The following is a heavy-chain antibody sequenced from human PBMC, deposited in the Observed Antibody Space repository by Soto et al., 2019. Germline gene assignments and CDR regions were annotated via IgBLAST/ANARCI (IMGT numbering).Heavy chain of an antibody. V-gene: IGHV3-15*01. CDR1: GFTFSDAW. Sequence: GGSLRLSCAAPGFTFSDAWMSWVRQAPGKGLEWVGRIKSKTDGGTRDYAAPVKGRVTISRDDSKNTLYLQMNSLKTEDTAVYYCTCLHYDILTGSKWHYFDYWGQGTLVTVPS. CDR2: IKSKTDGGTR. J-gene: IGHJ4*02. CDR3: TCLHYDILTGSKWHYFDY. D-gene: IGHD3-9*01.